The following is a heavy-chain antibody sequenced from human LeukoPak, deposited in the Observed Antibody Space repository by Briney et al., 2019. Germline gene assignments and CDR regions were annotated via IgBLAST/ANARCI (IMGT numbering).Heavy chain of an antibody. CDR3: AIGWDGGSYFFDY. CDR2: ISWNSGSI. Sequence: GGSLRLSCAASGFTFNDFAMHWVRRAPGKGLEWVSSISWNSGSIEYADSVKGRFTISRDNAKNSLFLQMNSLRAEDTDFYSRAIGWDGGSYFFDYWGQGTLVTISS. CDR1: GFTFNDFA. J-gene: IGHJ4*02. V-gene: IGHV3-9*01. D-gene: IGHD1-26*01.